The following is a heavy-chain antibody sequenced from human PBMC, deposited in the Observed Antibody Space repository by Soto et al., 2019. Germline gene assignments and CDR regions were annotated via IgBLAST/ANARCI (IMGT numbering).Heavy chain of an antibody. J-gene: IGHJ4*02. CDR1: GYTFTSYG. CDR2: ISAYNGNT. V-gene: IGHV1-18*04. D-gene: IGHD3-22*01. Sequence: ASVKVSCKASGYTFTSYGISWVRQAPGQGLEWMGWISAYNGNTNYAQKLQGRVTMTTDTSTSTAYMELRSLRSDDTAVYYCSLRGSSGYSPTRETSPEFEYWGQGTLVTVSS. CDR3: SLRGSSGYSPTRETSPEFEY.